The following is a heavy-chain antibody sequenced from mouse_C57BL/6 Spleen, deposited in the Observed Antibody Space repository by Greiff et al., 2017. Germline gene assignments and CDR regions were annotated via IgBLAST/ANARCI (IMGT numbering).Heavy chain of an antibody. V-gene: IGHV7-3*01. D-gene: IGHD2-4*01. Sequence: EVQLVESGGGLVQPGGSLSLSCAASGFTFTDYYMSWVRQPPGKALEWLGFIRNKANGYTTEYSASVKGRFTISRDNSQSILYLQMNALRAEDSATYYGARDERYYEYDGDWYFDVWGTGTTVTVSA. J-gene: IGHJ1*03. CDR1: GFTFTDYY. CDR3: ARDERYYEYDGDWYFDV. CDR2: IRNKANGYTT.